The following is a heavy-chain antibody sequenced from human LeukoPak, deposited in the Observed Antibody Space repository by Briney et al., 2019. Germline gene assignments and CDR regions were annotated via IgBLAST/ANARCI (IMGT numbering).Heavy chain of an antibody. CDR2: ISSNGGST. V-gene: IGHV3-64*01. CDR1: GFTFSSYA. CDR3: AKASPAVYYGMDV. D-gene: IGHD6-19*01. J-gene: IGHJ6*02. Sequence: PGGSLRLSCAAPGFTFSSYAMHWVRQAPGKGLEYVSAISSNGGSTYYANSVKGRFTISRDNSKNTLYLQMNSLRAEDTAVYYCAKASPAVYYGMDVWGQGTTVTVSS.